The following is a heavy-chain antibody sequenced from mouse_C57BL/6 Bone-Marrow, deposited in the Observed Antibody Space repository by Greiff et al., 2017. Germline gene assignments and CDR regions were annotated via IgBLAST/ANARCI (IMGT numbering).Heavy chain of an antibody. Sequence: EVMLVESEGGLVQPGSSMKLSCTASGFTFSAYYMAWVRQVPEKGLEWVANINYDGNSTSYLDSLQSRFIISRENAKNILYLQKSSLKSEDTATYYCARDPRSDAMDYWGQGTSVTVSS. CDR2: INYDGNST. V-gene: IGHV5-16*01. CDR1: GFTFSAYY. CDR3: ARDPRSDAMDY. J-gene: IGHJ4*01.